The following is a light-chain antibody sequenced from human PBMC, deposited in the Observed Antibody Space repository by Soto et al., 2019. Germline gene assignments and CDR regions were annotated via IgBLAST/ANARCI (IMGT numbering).Light chain of an antibody. J-gene: IGKJ1*01. CDR1: QSVSRY. V-gene: IGKV3-11*01. Sequence: EIAVTRSPATLSLSPVERATLSCMASQSVSRYLAWYQQKPGQAPRLLIYDASYRATGIPSRLRGSGYGTDLTITISSMQPDDFETYYCQPYNSDSRTFGHGTKVDI. CDR2: DAS. CDR3: QPYNSDSRT.